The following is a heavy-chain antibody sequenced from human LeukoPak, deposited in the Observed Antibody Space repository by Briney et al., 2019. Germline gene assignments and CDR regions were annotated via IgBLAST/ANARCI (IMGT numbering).Heavy chain of an antibody. CDR2: IYYTGT. D-gene: IGHD3-22*01. CDR3: ARDRGTPDYYDTSGYDY. J-gene: IGHJ4*02. CDR1: GGSVSDYY. Sequence: SETLSLTCTVSGGSVSDYYWSWIRQSPGKGLEWIGYIYYTGTSYNPSLKSRVTISADTSKNQFSLNLSSVTAADTAVYYCARDRGTPDYYDTSGYDYWGQGTLVTVSS. V-gene: IGHV4-59*02.